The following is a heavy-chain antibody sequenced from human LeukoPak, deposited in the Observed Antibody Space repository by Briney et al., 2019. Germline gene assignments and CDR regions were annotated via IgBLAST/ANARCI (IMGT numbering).Heavy chain of an antibody. Sequence: PGGSLRLSCAASGFTFSSYSMNRVRQAPGKGLEWVSSISSSSSYIYYADSVKGRFTISRDNAKNSLYLQMNSLRAEDTAVYYCAGDVARDMTTSDYWGQGTLVTVSS. CDR1: GFTFSSYS. CDR2: ISSSSSYI. CDR3: AGDVARDMTTSDY. J-gene: IGHJ4*02. V-gene: IGHV3-21*01. D-gene: IGHD2-15*01.